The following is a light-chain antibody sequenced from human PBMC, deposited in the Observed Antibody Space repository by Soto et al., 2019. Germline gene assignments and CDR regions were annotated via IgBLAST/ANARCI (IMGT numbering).Light chain of an antibody. CDR1: QTVRNNY. CDR3: QQYGSSPIT. CDR2: DAS. Sequence: EFVLTQSPGTLSLSPGERATLSCRASQTVRNNYLAWYQQKPGLAPRLLIYDASSRATGIPDRFSGSGSGTDFTLTISRLEPEDFAVYYCQQYGSSPITFGQGTRLEI. J-gene: IGKJ5*01. V-gene: IGKV3D-20*01.